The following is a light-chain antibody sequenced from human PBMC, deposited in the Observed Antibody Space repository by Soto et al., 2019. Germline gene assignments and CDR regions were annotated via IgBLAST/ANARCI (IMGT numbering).Light chain of an antibody. CDR2: GAS. Sequence: EMVFTHSPGTLSLSPGERATLSCRASQSVSSSYLAWYQQKPGQAPRLLIYGASSRATGIPDRFSGSGSGTDFTLTISRLEPEDFAVYYCQQYGSAPGWTFGQGTKVDIK. V-gene: IGKV3-20*01. CDR1: QSVSSSY. J-gene: IGKJ1*01. CDR3: QQYGSAPGWT.